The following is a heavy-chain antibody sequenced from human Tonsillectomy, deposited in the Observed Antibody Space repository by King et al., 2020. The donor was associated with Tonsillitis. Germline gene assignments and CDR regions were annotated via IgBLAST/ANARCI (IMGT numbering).Heavy chain of an antibody. CDR1: GFTVTNAW. CDR2: IKGKTDGGTT. D-gene: IGHD2-2*01. J-gene: IGHJ4*02. V-gene: IGHV3-15*01. Sequence: VQLVESGGGLVKPGGSLRLSCAASGFTVTNAWMSWVRQAPGKGLEWVGRIKGKTDGGTTDYAAPVKGRFTISRDDSRNTLFLQMNSLKTEDTAVYYCTTDSSGLIIPAADWGQRTLVTVSS. CDR3: TTDSSGLIIPAAD.